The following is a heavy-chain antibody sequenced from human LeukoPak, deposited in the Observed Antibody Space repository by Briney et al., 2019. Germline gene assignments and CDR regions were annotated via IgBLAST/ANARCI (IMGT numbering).Heavy chain of an antibody. J-gene: IGHJ4*02. D-gene: IGHD4-23*01. CDR3: AKDSTVVHSDFDY. Sequence: GGSLRLSCAASGFTFSSYGMHWVRQAPGKGLEWVAVISYDGSNKYYADSVKGRFTISRDNSKNTLYLQMNSLRAEDTAVYYCAKDSTVVHSDFDYWGQGTLVTVSS. V-gene: IGHV3-30*18. CDR1: GFTFSSYG. CDR2: ISYDGSNK.